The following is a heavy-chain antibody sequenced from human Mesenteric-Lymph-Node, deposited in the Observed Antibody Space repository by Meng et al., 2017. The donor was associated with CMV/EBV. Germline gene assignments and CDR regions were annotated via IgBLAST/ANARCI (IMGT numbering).Heavy chain of an antibody. CDR3: VKMAFGELAHFDY. CDR1: AFYIHDFG. CDR2: IYYDESKK. J-gene: IGHJ4*02. Sequence: ASAFYIHDFGMSWVRQAPGTGQGWVGLIYYDESKKCCAGSVKGRFTVARDNSKNTLYLHMSSVKGDDTAVYYCVKMAFGELAHFDYWGQGTLVTVSS. V-gene: IGHV3-33*06. D-gene: IGHD3-10*01.